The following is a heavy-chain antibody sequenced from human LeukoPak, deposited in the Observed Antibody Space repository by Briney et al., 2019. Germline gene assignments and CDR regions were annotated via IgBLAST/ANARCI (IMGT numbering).Heavy chain of an antibody. CDR2: INHSGST. V-gene: IGHV4-34*01. J-gene: IGHJ5*02. Sequence: SETLSLTCAVYGGSFSGYYWSWIRQLPGKGLEWIGEINHSGSTNYNPSLKSRVTISVDTSKNQFSLKLSSVTAADTAVYYCARGRRDNWFDPWGQGTLVTVSS. CDR3: ARGRRDNWFDP. CDR1: GGSFSGYY.